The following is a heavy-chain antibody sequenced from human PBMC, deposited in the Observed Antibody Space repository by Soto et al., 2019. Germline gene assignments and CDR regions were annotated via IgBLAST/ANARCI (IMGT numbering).Heavy chain of an antibody. CDR2: LNWNSVTP. CDR1: GFHFGDYA. J-gene: IGHJ4*02. D-gene: IGHD1-26*01. Sequence: GGSLRLSCAASGFHFGDYAMHWVRQTPGQGLEWVSGLNWNSVTPGYGDCVKGRFSISRDNGKYALYLQMTSLRPEDTALYYCVKDISGAYSGPNYDAWGQGTMGTVS. CDR3: VKDISGAYSGPNYDA. V-gene: IGHV3-9*01.